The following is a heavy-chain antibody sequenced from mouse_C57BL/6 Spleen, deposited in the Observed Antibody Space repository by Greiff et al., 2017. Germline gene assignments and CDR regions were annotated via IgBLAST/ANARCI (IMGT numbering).Heavy chain of an antibody. D-gene: IGHD2-3*01. CDR2: IDPETGGT. V-gene: IGHV1-15*01. Sequence: VQLQESGAELVRPGASVTLSCKASGYTFTDYEMHWVKQTPVHGLEWIGAIDPETGGTAYNQKFKGKAILTADKSSSTAYMERRSLTSEDSAVYYCTVSHDVYYLRFAYWGQGTLVTVSA. J-gene: IGHJ3*01. CDR3: TVSHDVYYLRFAY. CDR1: GYTFTDYE.